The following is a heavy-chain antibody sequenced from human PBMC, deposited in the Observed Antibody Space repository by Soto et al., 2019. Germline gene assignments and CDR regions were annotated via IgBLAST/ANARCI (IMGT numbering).Heavy chain of an antibody. V-gene: IGHV3-30-3*01. CDR2: ISYDGSNK. D-gene: IGHD6-13*01. Sequence: GGSLRLSCAASGFTFSSYAMHWVRQAPGKGLEWVAVISYDGSNKYYADSVKGRFTISRDNSKNTLYLQMNSLRAEDTAVYYCARDFSIAASGTSDYWGQGALVTVSS. CDR1: GFTFSSYA. CDR3: ARDFSIAASGTSDY. J-gene: IGHJ4*02.